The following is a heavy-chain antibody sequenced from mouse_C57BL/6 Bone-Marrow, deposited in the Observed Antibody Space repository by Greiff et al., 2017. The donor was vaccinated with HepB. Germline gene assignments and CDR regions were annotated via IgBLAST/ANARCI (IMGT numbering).Heavy chain of an antibody. CDR2: IDPSDSYT. V-gene: IGHV1-69*01. CDR3: AVYGSSAWFAY. J-gene: IGHJ3*01. Sequence: QVQLQQPGAELVMPGASVKLSCKASGYTFTSYWMHWVKQRPGQGLEWIGEIDPSDSYTNYNQKFKGKSTLTVDKSSSTAYMQLSSLTSEDSAVYYCAVYGSSAWFAYWGQGTLVTVSA. CDR1: GYTFTSYW. D-gene: IGHD1-1*01.